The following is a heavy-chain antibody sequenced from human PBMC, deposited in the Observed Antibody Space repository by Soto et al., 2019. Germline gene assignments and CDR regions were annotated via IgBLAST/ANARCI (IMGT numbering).Heavy chain of an antibody. D-gene: IGHD2-8*01. Sequence: EVQLLESGGGLVQPGGSLRLSCAASGFTFSSYAMTWVRQAPGKGLEWVSGISTSGDGTYYADSVKGRFTISRDNSKNMLCLQMNSLRAEDTAVYYCATLARTKDFDYWGQGTLVTVSS. J-gene: IGHJ4*02. CDR3: ATLARTKDFDY. V-gene: IGHV3-23*01. CDR2: ISTSGDGT. CDR1: GFTFSSYA.